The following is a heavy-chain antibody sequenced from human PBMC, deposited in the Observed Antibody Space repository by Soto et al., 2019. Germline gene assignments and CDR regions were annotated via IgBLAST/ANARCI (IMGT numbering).Heavy chain of an antibody. V-gene: IGHV1-69*06. Sequence: SVKVSCKASGGTFSSYAISWVRQAPGQGLEWMGGIIPIFGTANYAQKFQGRVTITADKSTSTAYMELSSLRSEDTAVYYCARYALRITIFGVVTRDYYYGMDVWGQGTTVTVSS. J-gene: IGHJ6*02. CDR1: GGTFSSYA. D-gene: IGHD3-3*01. CDR3: ARYALRITIFGVVTRDYYYGMDV. CDR2: IIPIFGTA.